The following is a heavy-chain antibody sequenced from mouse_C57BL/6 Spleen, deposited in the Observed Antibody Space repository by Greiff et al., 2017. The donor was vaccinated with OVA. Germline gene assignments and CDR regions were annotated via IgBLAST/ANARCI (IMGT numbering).Heavy chain of an antibody. Sequence: EVLLVESGGGLVKPGGSLKLSCAASGFTFSDYGMHWVRQAPGKGLEWVAYISRGSSTIYYADTVKGRFTISRDNAKNTMFLQMTSLRSEDTAMYYCARKTGANYFDYWGQGTTLTVSS. J-gene: IGHJ2*01. V-gene: IGHV5-17*01. CDR3: ARKTGANYFDY. CDR2: ISRGSSTI. D-gene: IGHD4-1*01. CDR1: GFTFSDYG.